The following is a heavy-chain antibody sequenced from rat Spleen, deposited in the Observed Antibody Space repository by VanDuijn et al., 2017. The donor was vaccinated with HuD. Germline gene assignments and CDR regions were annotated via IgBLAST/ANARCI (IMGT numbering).Heavy chain of an antibody. V-gene: IGHV2-47*01. Sequence: QVQLKESGPGLAQPSQTLSLTCTVSGLSLSSNSVTWIRQPPGKGLEWMGVIWSNGGTDYNLAIKSRLSISRDTSKSQVFLKMNSLQTEDTAIYFCTRDHSYWGNYYPGGFAYWGQGTLVTVSS. J-gene: IGHJ3*01. CDR3: TRDHSYWGNYYPGGFAY. D-gene: IGHD1-12*02. CDR2: IWSNGGT. CDR1: GLSLSSNS.